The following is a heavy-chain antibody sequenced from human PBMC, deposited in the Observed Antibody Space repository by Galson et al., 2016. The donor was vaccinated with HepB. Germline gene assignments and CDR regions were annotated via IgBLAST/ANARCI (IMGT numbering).Heavy chain of an antibody. CDR1: GYTFTSHG. D-gene: IGHD6-13*01. J-gene: IGHJ5*02. CDR3: ARGAAIGSNWFDP. Sequence: SVKVSCKASGYTFTSHGMSWVRQAPGQGLEWMGWISGYTGNVNYAQRFQGRVTMTTDTSTSTAYMELRSLRCDDTAVYYCARGAAIGSNWFDPWGQGTLVTVSS. V-gene: IGHV1-18*04. CDR2: ISGYTGNV.